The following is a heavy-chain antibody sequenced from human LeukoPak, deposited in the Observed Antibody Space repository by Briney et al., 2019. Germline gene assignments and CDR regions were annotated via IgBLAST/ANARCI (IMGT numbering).Heavy chain of an antibody. CDR3: ASSGSSGYYDAFDI. D-gene: IGHD3-22*01. V-gene: IGHV3-48*03. CDR2: ISSSSSTI. J-gene: IGHJ3*02. CDR1: GFTFSSYE. Sequence: GGSLRLSCAASGFTFSSYEMNWVRQAPGKGLEWVSYISSSSSTIYYADSVKGRFTISRDNARNSLYLQMNSLRADDTAVYYCASSGSSGYYDAFDIWGQGTMFPVSS.